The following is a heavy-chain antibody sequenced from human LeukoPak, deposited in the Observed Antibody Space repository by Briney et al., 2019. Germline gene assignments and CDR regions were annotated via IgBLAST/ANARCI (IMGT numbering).Heavy chain of an antibody. V-gene: IGHV3-73*01. CDR2: IRSKAGSYAT. Sequence: PGGSLRLSCVASGFTFSGSAMHWVRQASGKGLEWVARIRSKAGSYATEYAASVKGRFTISRDNSKNTLYLQMNSLRAGDTALYYCAKDPDSSAYYSTFDYWGQGTLVTVSS. J-gene: IGHJ4*02. D-gene: IGHD3-22*01. CDR3: AKDPDSSAYYSTFDY. CDR1: GFTFSGSA.